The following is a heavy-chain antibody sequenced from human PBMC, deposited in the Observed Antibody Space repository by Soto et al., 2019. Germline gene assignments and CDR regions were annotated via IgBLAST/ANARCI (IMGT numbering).Heavy chain of an antibody. CDR2: ISGSGFTI. Sequence: QVQLVESGGGLVEPGGSLRLSCATSGFTFSDHYMSWIRQAPGKGLAWVAYISGSGFTIYNADSVKGRFTISRDNAKNSVYLQRDSLRAEDTAVYYCARNTLSAAGSDNYGLDAWGRGTTVAVSS. CDR3: ARNTLSAAGSDNYGLDA. D-gene: IGHD6-13*01. V-gene: IGHV3-11*01. J-gene: IGHJ6*02. CDR1: GFTFSDHY.